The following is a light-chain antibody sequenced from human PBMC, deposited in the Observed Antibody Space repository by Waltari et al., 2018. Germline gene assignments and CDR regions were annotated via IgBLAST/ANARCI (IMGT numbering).Light chain of an antibody. V-gene: IGLV3-19*01. CDR3: CSRDSFGNYLV. J-gene: IGLJ3*02. Sequence: SSELTQDPAVSVASGQTVRITCQGDSLSSYYASWYRQKPRQAPIRVIYGRNKRPSGIPDLFSGSSSGTTASLTITGAQAEDEADYYCCSRDSFGNYLVFGGGTKLTVL. CDR2: GRN. CDR1: SLSSYY.